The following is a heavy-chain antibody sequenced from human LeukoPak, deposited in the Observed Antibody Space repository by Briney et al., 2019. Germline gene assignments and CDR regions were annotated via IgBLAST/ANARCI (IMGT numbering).Heavy chain of an antibody. CDR2: IYYSGST. CDR3: AREPPYGLTPYYFDY. CDR1: GYSISSGYY. D-gene: IGHD1-14*01. J-gene: IGHJ4*02. Sequence: SETLSLTCAVSGYSISSGYYWSWIRQPPGKGLEWIGYIYYSGSTNYNPSLKSRVTISVDTSRNQFSLKLSSVTAAATAVYYCAREPPYGLTPYYFDYWGQGTLVTVSS. V-gene: IGHV4-61*01.